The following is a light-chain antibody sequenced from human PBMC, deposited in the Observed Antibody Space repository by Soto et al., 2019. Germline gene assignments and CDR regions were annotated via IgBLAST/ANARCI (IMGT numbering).Light chain of an antibody. CDR1: QSVTSNY. J-gene: IGKJ1*01. Sequence: EIVLPQSPGTLSFSPWERAALSCGASQSVTSNYLAWYQQKPGQAPRLLIFGASIRVTGIPDRFIGSGSGTDFTLTITRLEPEDFAVYYCQHYVTSLTTFGQGTKVDIK. V-gene: IGKV3-20*01. CDR2: GAS. CDR3: QHYVTSLTT.